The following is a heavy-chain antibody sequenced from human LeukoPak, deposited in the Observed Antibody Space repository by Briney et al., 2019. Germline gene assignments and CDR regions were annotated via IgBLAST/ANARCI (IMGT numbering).Heavy chain of an antibody. J-gene: IGHJ4*02. CDR3: ARGRRLGSYGHYY. CDR2: INHSGST. Sequence: PGGSLRLSCAASGFTFSSYAMSWVRQAPGKGLEWIGEINHSGSTNYNPSLKSRVTISVDTSKNQFSLKLSSVTAADTAVYYCARGRRLGSYGHYYWGQGTLVTVSS. V-gene: IGHV4-34*01. CDR1: GFTFSSYA. D-gene: IGHD5-18*01.